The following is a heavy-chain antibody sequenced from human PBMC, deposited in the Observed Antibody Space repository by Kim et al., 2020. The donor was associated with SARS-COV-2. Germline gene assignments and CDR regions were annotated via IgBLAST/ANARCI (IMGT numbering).Heavy chain of an antibody. CDR2: INPSGGST. J-gene: IGHJ3*02. V-gene: IGHV1-46*01. D-gene: IGHD3-22*01. CDR3: AREWYYYDSSGYHAFDI. CDR1: GYTFTSYY. Sequence: ASVKVSCKASGYTFTSYYMHWVRQAPGQGLEWMGIINPSGGSTSYAQKFQGRVTMTRDTSTSTVYMELSSLRSEDTAVYYCAREWYYYDSSGYHAFDIWGQGTMVTVSS.